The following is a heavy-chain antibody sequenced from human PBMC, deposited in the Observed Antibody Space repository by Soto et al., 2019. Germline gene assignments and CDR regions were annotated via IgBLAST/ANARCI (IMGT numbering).Heavy chain of an antibody. CDR3: AIWPIDFWSESLNYDYAMDD. D-gene: IGHD3-3*01. CDR2: IYYRGRA. V-gene: IGHV4-39*01. CDR1: GGSIGSSSFY. J-gene: IGHJ6*02. Sequence: PSGALSLTSTVSGGSIGSSSFYWGWVRLPPVKGLEWLGNIYYRGRAYDNPSLQSRATISVDTSKNQFSLRLSSVTAADTAVYYCAIWPIDFWSESLNYDYAMDDWGPGRMVTVFS.